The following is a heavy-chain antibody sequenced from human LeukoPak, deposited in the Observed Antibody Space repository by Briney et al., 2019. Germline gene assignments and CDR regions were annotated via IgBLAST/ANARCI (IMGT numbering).Heavy chain of an antibody. Sequence: SETLSLTCTVSGGSISSSSYYWGWIRQPPGTGLEWIGSIYYSGSTYYNPSLKSRVTISVDTSKNQFSLKLSSVTAADTAVYYCARGDRPDFGYWGQGTLVTVSS. CDR3: ARGDRPDFGY. CDR1: GGSISSSSYY. J-gene: IGHJ4*02. CDR2: IYYSGST. V-gene: IGHV4-39*01. D-gene: IGHD3-10*01.